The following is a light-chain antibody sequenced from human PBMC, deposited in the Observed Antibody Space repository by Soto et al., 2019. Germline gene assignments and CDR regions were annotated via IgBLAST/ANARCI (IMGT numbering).Light chain of an antibody. J-gene: IGKJ2*01. CDR3: QQYNSYPHT. CDR1: QTVNNW. CDR2: DAY. Sequence: DIQMTQSPSTLSASVGDRVTLTCRASQTVNNWLAWYQQKPGKAPNLLIYDAYNLESGVPSRFSGSGSGTVFTLTISSLQPDDFATYYCQQYNSYPHTFGHGTKLEIK. V-gene: IGKV1-5*01.